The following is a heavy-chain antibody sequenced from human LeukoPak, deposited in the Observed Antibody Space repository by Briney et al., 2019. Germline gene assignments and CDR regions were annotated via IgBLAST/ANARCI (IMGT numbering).Heavy chain of an antibody. Sequence: SETLSLTCAVYGGTFSGYYWSWIRQPPGKRLEWVGESNDSGGTNYNPSLKSRVTISADKSKNQVSLKLTSVTAADTAVYYCARDICGYNYGCFDSWGQGTLVTVSS. D-gene: IGHD5-18*01. CDR1: GGTFSGYY. J-gene: IGHJ4*02. CDR3: ARDICGYNYGCFDS. V-gene: IGHV4-34*01. CDR2: SNDSGGT.